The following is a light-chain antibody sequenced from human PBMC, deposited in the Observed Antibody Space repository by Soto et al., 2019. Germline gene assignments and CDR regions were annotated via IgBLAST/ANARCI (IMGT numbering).Light chain of an antibody. J-gene: IGKJ2*01. V-gene: IGKV3-15*01. CDR3: QQHNHWPS. CDR1: QSVSSN. Sequence: EIVMTQSPATLSVSQGERATLSCRASQSVSSNLAWFQQKPGQAPRLLLYAVSTRAPGVPGRFSGSGSGTEFTLNITSLQSEDSAVYYCQQHNHWPSFGQGTKLEIK. CDR2: AVS.